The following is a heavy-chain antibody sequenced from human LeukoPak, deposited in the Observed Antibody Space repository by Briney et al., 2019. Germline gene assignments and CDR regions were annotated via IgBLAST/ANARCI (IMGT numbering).Heavy chain of an antibody. CDR3: ARAALPGQPDY. V-gene: IGHV3-48*02. CDR2: FSRVPGTI. D-gene: IGHD2-21*02. Sequence: PGGSLRLSCAASGFNFSYHAINGVRQAPGKGLEWLSYFSRVPGTIYYADSVKGRFTISGDDAENSFYLEMNSLTDDDTAVYYYARAALPGQPDYWGPGTLVTVSS. CDR1: GFNFSYHA. J-gene: IGHJ4*02.